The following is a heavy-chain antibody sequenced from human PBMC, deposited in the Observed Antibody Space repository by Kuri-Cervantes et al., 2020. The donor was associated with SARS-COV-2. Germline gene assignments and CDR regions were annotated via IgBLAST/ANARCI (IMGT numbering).Heavy chain of an antibody. Sequence: GESLKISCAASGFTFRSYWMSWVRQAPGKGLEWVANIKPDGSEKNYVDSVKGRFTISRDNAKNSLYLQMNSLRAEDMALYYCARAYCSSTSCFKYFDYWGQGTLVTVSS. J-gene: IGHJ4*02. CDR2: IKPDGSEK. D-gene: IGHD2-2*01. V-gene: IGHV3-7*03. CDR1: GFTFRSYW. CDR3: ARAYCSSTSCFKYFDY.